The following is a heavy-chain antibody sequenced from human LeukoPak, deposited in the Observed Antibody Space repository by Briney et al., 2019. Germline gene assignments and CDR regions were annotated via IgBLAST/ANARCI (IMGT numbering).Heavy chain of an antibody. Sequence: PSETLSLTCTVSGGSISSSTSGWGWYWGWIRQPPGKGLEWIGSIYYSGSTNYNPSLKSRVTISEDTSKNQFSLKLSSVTAADTAVYYCARENVSGGSYYFDYWGQGTLVTVSS. CDR1: GGSISSSTSGWGWY. V-gene: IGHV4-39*07. D-gene: IGHD2-15*01. CDR3: ARENVSGGSYYFDY. CDR2: IYYSGST. J-gene: IGHJ4*02.